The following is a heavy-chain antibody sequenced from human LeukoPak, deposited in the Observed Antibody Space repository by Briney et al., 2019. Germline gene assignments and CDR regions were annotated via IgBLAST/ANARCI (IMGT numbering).Heavy chain of an antibody. J-gene: IGHJ4*02. Sequence: PSETLSLTCTVSGGSISSYYWSWIRQPPGKGLEWIGYIYYSGSTNYNPSLKSRVTISVDTSKNQFSLKLSSVTAADTAVYYCARVNYYDRKGFDYWGQGTLVTVSS. CDR2: IYYSGST. D-gene: IGHD3-22*01. V-gene: IGHV4-59*01. CDR1: GGSISSYY. CDR3: ARVNYYDRKGFDY.